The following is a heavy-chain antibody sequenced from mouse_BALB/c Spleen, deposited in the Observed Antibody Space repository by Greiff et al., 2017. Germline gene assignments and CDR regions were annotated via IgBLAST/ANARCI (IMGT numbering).Heavy chain of an antibody. CDR1: GFNIKDTY. V-gene: IGHV14-3*02. D-gene: IGHD1-1*01. CDR2: IDPANGNT. Sequence: VQLQHSGAELVKPGASVKLSCTASGFNIKDTYMHWVKQRPEQGLEWIGRIDPANGNTKYDPKFQGKATITADTSSNTAYLQLSSLTSEDTAVYYCASQFGYYGSSLFDYWGQGTTLTVSS. J-gene: IGHJ2*01. CDR3: ASQFGYYGSSLFDY.